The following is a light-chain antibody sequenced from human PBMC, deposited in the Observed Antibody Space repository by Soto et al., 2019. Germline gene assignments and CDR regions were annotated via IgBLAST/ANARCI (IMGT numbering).Light chain of an antibody. CDR2: GAS. J-gene: IGKJ1*01. CDR1: QSVSSSY. Sequence: EVVLSQSPCTLSLSPGERATLSCRASQSVSSSYLAWYQQKPGQAPRLLIYGASSRATGIPDRFSGSGSGTDFTLTISRLEPEDFAEYHCQQYNNWPQTFGQGTKVDIK. V-gene: IGKV3-20*01. CDR3: QQYNNWPQT.